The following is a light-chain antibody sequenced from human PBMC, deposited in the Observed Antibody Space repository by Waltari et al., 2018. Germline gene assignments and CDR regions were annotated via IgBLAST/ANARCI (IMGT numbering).Light chain of an antibody. CDR1: TSDLAGYNY. Sequence: QSALTQSACVSGSLRQSLTTSCTGTTSDLAGYNYVLWYQQHPGKAPKLILYDVTSRPPGVSNRFSGSKSGNTASLTISGLQAEDEADYYCCSFTTSSTWVFGGGTKLTVL. J-gene: IGLJ3*02. CDR3: CSFTTSSTWV. V-gene: IGLV2-14*03. CDR2: DVT.